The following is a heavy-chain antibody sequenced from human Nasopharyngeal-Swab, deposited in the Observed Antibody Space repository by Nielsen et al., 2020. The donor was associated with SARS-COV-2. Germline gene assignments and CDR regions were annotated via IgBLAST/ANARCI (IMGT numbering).Heavy chain of an antibody. CDR1: GFTFSSYA. CDR3: ASATVSSGWSNDAFDI. V-gene: IGHV3-23*01. D-gene: IGHD6-19*01. CDR2: ISGSGGST. Sequence: GESLKISCAASGFTFSSYAMSWVRQAPGKGLEWVSAISGSGGSTYYADSVKGRFTISRDNSKTTLYLQMNSMRAEDTAVYYCASATVSSGWSNDAFDIWGQGTMVTVSS. J-gene: IGHJ3*02.